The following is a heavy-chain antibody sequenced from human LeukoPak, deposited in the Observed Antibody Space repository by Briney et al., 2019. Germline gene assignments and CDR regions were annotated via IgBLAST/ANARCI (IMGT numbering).Heavy chain of an antibody. CDR3: ATVRYYDTPGHSDYFDY. CDR2: FDPYTVET. D-gene: IGHD3-22*01. Sequence: ASVKVSCRVSGYTLTALSMHWVRQAPGKGLEWMGCFDPYTVETIYAQKFQGRVTMTEDAATDTAYMDLSSLRSEDTAVYYCATVRYYDTPGHSDYFDYWGQGTLVTVSS. V-gene: IGHV1-24*01. J-gene: IGHJ4*02. CDR1: GYTLTALS.